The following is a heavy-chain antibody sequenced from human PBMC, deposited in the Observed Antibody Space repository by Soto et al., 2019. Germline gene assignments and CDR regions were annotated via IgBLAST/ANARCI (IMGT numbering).Heavy chain of an antibody. CDR3: ARDQGRDDSSGYGAPY. J-gene: IGHJ4*02. Sequence: ASVKVSCKSSGYPFTSYYIHWVRQAPGQGLEWMGIINPSGGSTSYAQKFQGRVTMTRDTSTSTVYMELSSLRSEDTAVYYCARDQGRDDSSGYGAPYWGQGTLVTVSS. D-gene: IGHD3-22*01. V-gene: IGHV1-46*01. CDR2: INPSGGST. CDR1: GYPFTSYY.